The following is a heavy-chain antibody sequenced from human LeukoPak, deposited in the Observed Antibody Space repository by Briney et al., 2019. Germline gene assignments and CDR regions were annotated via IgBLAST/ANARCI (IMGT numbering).Heavy chain of an antibody. V-gene: IGHV1-2*02. CDR2: INPNSGGT. J-gene: IGHJ6*03. Sequence: WASVKVSCKASGYTFTGYYMHWVRQAPGQGLEWMGWINPNSGGTNYAQKFRGRVTMTRDTSISTAYMELSRLRSDDTAVYYCARAPGGTVRYYYYYMDVWGKGTTVTISS. D-gene: IGHD4-11*01. CDR3: ARAPGGTVRYYYYYMDV. CDR1: GYTFTGYY.